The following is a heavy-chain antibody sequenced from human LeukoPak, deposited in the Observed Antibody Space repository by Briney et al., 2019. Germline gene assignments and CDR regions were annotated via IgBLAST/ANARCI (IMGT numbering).Heavy chain of an antibody. D-gene: IGHD2-2*01. V-gene: IGHV3-21*01. CDR2: ISSSSSYI. CDR1: GFTFSDHY. Sequence: PGGSLRLSCRASGFTFSDHYMTWVRQAPGKGLEWVSSISSSSSYIYYADSVKGRFTISRDNAKNSLYLQMNSLRAEDTAVYYCARDSIVVVPAAMHYYYYGMDVWGQGTTVTVSS. CDR3: ARDSIVVVPAAMHYYYYGMDV. J-gene: IGHJ6*02.